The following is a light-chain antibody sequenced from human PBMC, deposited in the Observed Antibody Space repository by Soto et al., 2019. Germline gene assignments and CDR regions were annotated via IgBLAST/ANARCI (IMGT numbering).Light chain of an antibody. CDR2: TAS. V-gene: IGKV1-5*01. CDR1: QTISRW. Sequence: DIQMTQSPSTQSGSVGDRVTITCRASQTISRWLAWYQQKPGKAPRLLIYTASTLESGVPSRFSASGSGTEFTLTISSLHPDDFATYYCQEYNNYWTFGQGTKVDIK. J-gene: IGKJ1*01. CDR3: QEYNNYWT.